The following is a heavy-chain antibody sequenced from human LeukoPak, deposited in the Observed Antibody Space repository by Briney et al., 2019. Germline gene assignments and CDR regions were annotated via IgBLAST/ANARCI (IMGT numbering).Heavy chain of an antibody. J-gene: IGHJ4*02. CDR3: ARFGSGSPYFDY. CDR1: GFTFSSYS. Sequence: GGSLRLSCAASGFTFSSYSMNWVRQAPGKGLEWVSPISSSSSYIYYADSVKGRFTISRDNAKNSLYLQMNSLRAEDTAVYYCARFGSGSPYFDYWGQGTLVTVSS. V-gene: IGHV3-21*01. CDR2: ISSSSSYI. D-gene: IGHD3-10*01.